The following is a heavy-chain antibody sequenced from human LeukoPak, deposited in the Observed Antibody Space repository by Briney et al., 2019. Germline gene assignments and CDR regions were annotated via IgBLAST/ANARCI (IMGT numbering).Heavy chain of an antibody. J-gene: IGHJ4*02. CDR2: INQGGSEK. CDR1: GFTFTNYW. V-gene: IGHV3-7*03. CDR3: SRSLDY. Sequence: GGSLRLSCAASGFTFTNYWMDWVRQAPGKGLEWVANINQGGSEKYYVDSVKGRFTISRDNAKNSLYLQLNNLRADDTALYYCSRSLDYWGQGTLVTVSP.